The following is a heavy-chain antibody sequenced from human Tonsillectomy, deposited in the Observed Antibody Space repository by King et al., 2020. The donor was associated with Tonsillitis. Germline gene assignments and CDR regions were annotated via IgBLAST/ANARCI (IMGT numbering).Heavy chain of an antibody. V-gene: IGHV4-30-4*01. Sequence: QLQESGPGLVKPSQTLSLTCTVSGGSISSGDYYWSWIRQPPGKGLEWIGYIYYSGSTYYNPSLKSRVTISVDTSKNQFSLKLSSVTAADTAVYYCARHIGYCSSTSCYTLDPWGQGTLVTVSS. CDR1: GGSISSGDYY. CDR3: ARHIGYCSSTSCYTLDP. D-gene: IGHD2-2*02. CDR2: IYYSGST. J-gene: IGHJ5*02.